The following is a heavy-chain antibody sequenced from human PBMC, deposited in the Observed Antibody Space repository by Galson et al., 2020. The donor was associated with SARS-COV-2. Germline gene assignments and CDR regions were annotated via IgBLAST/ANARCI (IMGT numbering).Heavy chain of an antibody. D-gene: IGHD3-16*01. Sequence: RQAPGKGLEWVANIKQDGSEKNYVDSVKGRFAISRDNAKNSLFLQMNGLRAEDTAVYYCAGEWGIWGQGAMVTVSS. V-gene: IGHV3-7*04. CDR2: IKQDGSEK. J-gene: IGHJ3*02. CDR3: AGEWGI.